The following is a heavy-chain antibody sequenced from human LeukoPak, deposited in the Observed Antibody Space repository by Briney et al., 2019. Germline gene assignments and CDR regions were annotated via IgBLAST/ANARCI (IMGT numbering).Heavy chain of an antibody. CDR2: MSSSGDST. CDR3: AKVSFDGGVIPYFDS. V-gene: IGHV3-23*01. J-gene: IGHJ4*02. CDR1: GFSFTNYA. D-gene: IGHD3-16*02. Sequence: GGSLRLSCGASGFSFTNYAMSWVRQGPGKGLEWVSGMSSSGDSTDYADSVKGRFTISRDNSKNTLYLQMDSLRVEDTAIFCAKVSFDGGVIPYFDSWGQGTVVTVSS.